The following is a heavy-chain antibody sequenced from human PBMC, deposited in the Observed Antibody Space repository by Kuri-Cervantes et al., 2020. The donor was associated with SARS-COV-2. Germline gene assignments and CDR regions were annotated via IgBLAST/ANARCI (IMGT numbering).Heavy chain of an antibody. CDR2: ISGSGGST. V-gene: IGHV3-23*01. CDR3: AKVSVSGSYRDAFDI. D-gene: IGHD1-26*01. J-gene: IGHJ3*02. Sequence: GESLKISCAASGFTFSSYAMSWVRQAPGKGLEWVSAISGSGGSTYYADSVKGRFTISRDNSKNTLYLQMNSLRAEDTAVYYCAKVSVSGSYRDAFDIWGQGTMVTVSS. CDR1: GFTFSSYA.